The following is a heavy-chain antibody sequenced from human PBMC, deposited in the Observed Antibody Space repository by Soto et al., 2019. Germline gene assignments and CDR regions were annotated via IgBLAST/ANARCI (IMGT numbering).Heavy chain of an antibody. D-gene: IGHD6-6*01. CDR2: IDYTGST. V-gene: IGHV4-31*03. Sequence: QVQLQESGPGLVKPSQTLSLTCTVSGGSISSGGYYWSWIRQHPGKGLEWIGYIDYTGSTYYNPSLKLRVTITVDTTKNQFSLKLSSVTAADTAVYYCARVQGWYGSSPPLPYYFDYWGQGPLVTVSS. J-gene: IGHJ4*02. CDR3: ARVQGWYGSSPPLPYYFDY. CDR1: GGSISSGGYY.